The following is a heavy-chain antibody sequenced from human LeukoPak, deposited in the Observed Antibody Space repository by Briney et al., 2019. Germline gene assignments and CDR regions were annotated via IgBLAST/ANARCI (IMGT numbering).Heavy chain of an antibody. CDR2: INHSGST. Sequence: PSETLSLTCAVYGGSFRGSYWSWIRQPPGKGLEWIGEINHSGSTNYNPSLKSRVTISVDTSKNQFSLKLSSVTAADTAVYYCARPRITMVRGYGMDVWGKGTTVTVSS. V-gene: IGHV4-34*01. J-gene: IGHJ6*04. D-gene: IGHD3-10*01. CDR1: GGSFRGSY. CDR3: ARPRITMVRGYGMDV.